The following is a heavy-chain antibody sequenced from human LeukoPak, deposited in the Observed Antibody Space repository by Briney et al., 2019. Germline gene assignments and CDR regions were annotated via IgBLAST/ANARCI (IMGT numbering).Heavy chain of an antibody. V-gene: IGHV4-59*01. Sequence: PSETLSLTCTVSGGSISSYYWSWIRQPPGKGLEWIGYIYYSGSTNYNPSLKSRVTISVDTSKNQFSLKLSSVTAADTAVYYCARDLERDYYYMDVWGKGTTVTVSS. CDR2: IYYSGST. CDR1: GGSISSYY. J-gene: IGHJ6*03. CDR3: ARDLERDYYYMDV. D-gene: IGHD3-3*01.